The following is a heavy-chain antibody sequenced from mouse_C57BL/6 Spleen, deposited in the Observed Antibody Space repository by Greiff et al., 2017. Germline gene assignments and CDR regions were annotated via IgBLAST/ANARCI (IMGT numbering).Heavy chain of an antibody. Sequence: VQLQQPGAELVKPGASVKLSCKASGYTFTSYWMHWVKQRPGQGLEWIGMIHPNSGSTNYNEKFKSKATLTVDKSSSTAYMQLSSLTSEDSAVYYCARSSTTEDYFDYWGQGTTLTVSS. D-gene: IGHD1-1*01. CDR3: ARSSTTEDYFDY. J-gene: IGHJ2*01. CDR2: IHPNSGST. V-gene: IGHV1-64*01. CDR1: GYTFTSYW.